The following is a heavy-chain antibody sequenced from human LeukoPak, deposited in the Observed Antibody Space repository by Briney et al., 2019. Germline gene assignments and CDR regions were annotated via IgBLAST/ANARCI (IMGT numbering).Heavy chain of an antibody. CDR2: INPSGGST. V-gene: IGHV1-46*01. J-gene: IGHJ5*02. Sequence: DSVKVTCKASGYTFTSYYMHWVRQAPGQGLERMGIINPSGGSTSYAQKFQGRVTMTRDTSTSTVYMELSSLRSEDTAVYYCARDTGYNKAVATQAPGFDPWGQGTLVTVSS. D-gene: IGHD6-19*01. CDR1: GYTFTSYY. CDR3: ARDTGYNKAVATQAPGFDP.